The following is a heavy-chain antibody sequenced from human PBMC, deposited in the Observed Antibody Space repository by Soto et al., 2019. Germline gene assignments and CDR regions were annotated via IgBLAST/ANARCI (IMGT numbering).Heavy chain of an antibody. V-gene: IGHV1-18*01. D-gene: IGHD1-1*01. CDR1: GYTFTSYG. CDR2: ISAHNGNT. Sequence: QVHLVQSGAEVKKPGASVKVSCKASGYTFTSYGITWVRQAPGQGLEWMGWISAHNGNTDSAQKLQGRVSVARDTSTSTAYMELRSLRSDDTAVYYCARGRYADYWGQGALVTVSS. CDR3: ARGRYADY. J-gene: IGHJ4*02.